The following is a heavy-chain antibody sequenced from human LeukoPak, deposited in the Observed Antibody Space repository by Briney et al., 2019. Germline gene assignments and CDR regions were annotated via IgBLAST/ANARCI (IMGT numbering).Heavy chain of an antibody. Sequence: PGGSLRLSCAASGFTFSSYWMNWVREAPGKGLEWVSGINWNGGSTGYADSVKGRFTISRDNAKNSLYLQMNSLRAEDTALYYCAGGGIVGATWIYWGQGTLVTVSS. J-gene: IGHJ4*02. D-gene: IGHD1-26*01. V-gene: IGHV3-20*04. CDR2: INWNGGST. CDR1: GFTFSSYW. CDR3: AGGGIVGATWIY.